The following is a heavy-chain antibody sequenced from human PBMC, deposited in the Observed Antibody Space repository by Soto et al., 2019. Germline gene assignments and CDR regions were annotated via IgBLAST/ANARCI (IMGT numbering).Heavy chain of an antibody. Sequence: GGSLRLSCAASGFTFSSYGMHWVRQAPGKGLEWVAVIWYDGSNKYYADSVKGRFTISRDNSKNTLYLQMNSLRAEDTAVYYCARELSSGYYRRGGFDYWGQGTLVTVSS. V-gene: IGHV3-33*01. D-gene: IGHD3-22*01. J-gene: IGHJ4*02. CDR2: IWYDGSNK. CDR1: GFTFSSYG. CDR3: ARELSSGYYRRGGFDY.